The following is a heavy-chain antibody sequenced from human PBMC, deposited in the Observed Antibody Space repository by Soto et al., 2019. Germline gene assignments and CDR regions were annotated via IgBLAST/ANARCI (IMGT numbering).Heavy chain of an antibody. J-gene: IGHJ6*02. V-gene: IGHV1-69*01. CDR1: GGTFSSYA. CDR2: IIPISDTT. D-gene: IGHD2-2*01. CDR3: ARSQGSSTSLEIYYYYYYGMDV. Sequence: QVQLVQSGAEVKKPGSSVKVSCKASGGTFSSYAISWVRQAPGQGLEWMGGIIPISDTTNYAQKFQGSVTMTADESTSTAYRELSSRRSEDTAVYYCARSQGSSTSLEIYYYYYYGMDVWGQGTTVTVSS.